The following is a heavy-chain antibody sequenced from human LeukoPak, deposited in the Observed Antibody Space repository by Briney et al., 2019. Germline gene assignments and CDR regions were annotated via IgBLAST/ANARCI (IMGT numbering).Heavy chain of an antibody. CDR1: GYTFTGYY. CDR2: INPNSGGT. V-gene: IGHV1-2*02. CDR3: AREGDYGTYYFDY. Sequence: EASVKVSCKASGYTFTGYYMHWVRQAPGQGLEWMGWINPNSGGTNYAQKLQGRVTMTTDTSTSTAYMELRSLRSDDTAVYYCAREGDYGTYYFDYWGQGTLVTVSS. D-gene: IGHD3-16*01. J-gene: IGHJ4*02.